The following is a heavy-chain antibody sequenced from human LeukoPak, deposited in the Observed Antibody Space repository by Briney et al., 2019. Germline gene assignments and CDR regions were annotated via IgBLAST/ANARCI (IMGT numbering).Heavy chain of an antibody. CDR1: GDSISSSSYY. CDR2: VYNSGST. CDR3: ARHPDYYDSSGHFYVEVFHI. Sequence: SETLSLTCTVSGDSISSSSYYWGWIRQPPGKGLEWIGSVYNSGSTYYNPSLKSRVTISVDTSKNQCSLTLSSVTAADTAVFYCARHPDYYDSSGHFYVEVFHIWGQRTMVTVSS. V-gene: IGHV4-39*01. D-gene: IGHD3-22*01. J-gene: IGHJ3*02.